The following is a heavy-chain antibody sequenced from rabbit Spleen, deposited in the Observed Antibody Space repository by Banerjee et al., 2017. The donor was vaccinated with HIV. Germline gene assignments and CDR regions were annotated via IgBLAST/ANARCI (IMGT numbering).Heavy chain of an antibody. Sequence: QEQLEESGGGLVKPGGTLTLTCKASGIDFSSYYYMCWVRQAPGKGLEWIACICAGISDSTYYASWAKGRFTISKTSSTTVALQMTSLTAADTAIYFCARDLTGVIGWNFDFWGPGTLVT. V-gene: IGHV1S45*01. CDR3: ARDLTGVIGWNFDF. CDR1: GIDFSSYYY. D-gene: IGHD1-1*01. CDR2: ICAGISDST. J-gene: IGHJ6*01.